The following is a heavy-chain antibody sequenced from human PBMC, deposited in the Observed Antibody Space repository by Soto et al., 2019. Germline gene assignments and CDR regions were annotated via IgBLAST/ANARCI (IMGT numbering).Heavy chain of an antibody. J-gene: IGHJ4*02. V-gene: IGHV4-34*01. CDR2: ISHSGST. Sequence: TLSLTCAVYGGSFSDYYWSWIRQPPGKGLEWIGEISHSGSTNYNPSLKSRVTISVDTSKNQFSLKLSSVTAADTAVYYCARGDVDDWGKGTLVSVCS. CDR3: ARGDVDD. CDR1: GGSFSDYY.